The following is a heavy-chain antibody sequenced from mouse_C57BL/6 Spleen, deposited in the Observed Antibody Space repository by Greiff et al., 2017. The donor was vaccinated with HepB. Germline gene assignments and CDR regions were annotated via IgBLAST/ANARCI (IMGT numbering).Heavy chain of an antibody. V-gene: IGHV1-15*01. D-gene: IGHD1-1*01. CDR1: GYTFTDYE. J-gene: IGHJ4*01. CDR3: TRESITTVVGASYYAMDY. CDR2: IDPETGGT. Sequence: VKLVESGAELVRPGASVTLSCKASGYTFTDYEMHWVKQTPVHGLEWIGAIDPETGGTAYNQKFKGKAILTADKSSSTAYMELRSLTSEDSAVYYCTRESITTVVGASYYAMDYWGQGTSVTVSS.